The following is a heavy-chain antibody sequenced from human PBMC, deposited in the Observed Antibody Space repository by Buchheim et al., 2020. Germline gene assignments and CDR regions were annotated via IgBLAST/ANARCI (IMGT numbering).Heavy chain of an antibody. V-gene: IGHV2-5*02. J-gene: IGHJ4*02. CDR2: IYWDDDK. Sequence: QITLKESGPTLVKPTQTLTLTCTFSGFSLSTSGVGVGWIRQPPGKALEWLALIYWDDDKRYSPSLTSRPTITKDTSKNQVVLTMTNMDPVDTATYYCAHSGNLWCGESFAKFDYWGQGTL. CDR1: GFSLSTSGVG. CDR3: AHSGNLWCGESFAKFDY. D-gene: IGHD3-10*01.